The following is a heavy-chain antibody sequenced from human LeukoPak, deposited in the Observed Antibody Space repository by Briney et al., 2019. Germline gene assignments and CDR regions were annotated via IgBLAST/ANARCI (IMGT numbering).Heavy chain of an antibody. CDR2: ISGSSGII. CDR1: GFTFNTYT. Sequence: GGSLRLSCAASGFTFNTYTMNWVRQAPGKGLEWVSYISGSSGIIDYADSVKGRFTVSRDNSKSTLYLQVNSLTADDTAVYYCARETSSVHSNAGPPFDYWGQGTLVTVSS. J-gene: IGHJ4*02. CDR3: ARETSSVHSNAGPPFDY. D-gene: IGHD2-15*01. V-gene: IGHV3-48*01.